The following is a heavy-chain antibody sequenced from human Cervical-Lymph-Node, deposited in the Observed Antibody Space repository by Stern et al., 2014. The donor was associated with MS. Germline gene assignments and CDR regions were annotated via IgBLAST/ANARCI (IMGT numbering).Heavy chain of an antibody. V-gene: IGHV3-9*01. Sequence: EVQLVESGGGLVQHGRSLRLSCAVSGFTFDDYAMHWVRQAPGKGLEWVSGVSWNSDTIDYAESVKGRFTISRDNAKNSLYLRMSSLRAEDTAFYFCAKGEASSITIAGTGIDYWGQGTLVTVS. D-gene: IGHD6-13*01. CDR1: GFTFDDYA. CDR2: VSWNSDTI. CDR3: AKGEASSITIAGTGIDY. J-gene: IGHJ4*02.